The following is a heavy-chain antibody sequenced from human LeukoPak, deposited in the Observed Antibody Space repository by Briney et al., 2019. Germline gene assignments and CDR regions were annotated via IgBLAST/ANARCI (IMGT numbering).Heavy chain of an antibody. CDR3: ARVRRVIFGVVIENFDY. CDR1: GYTFTSYD. CDR2: MNPNSGNT. D-gene: IGHD3-3*01. V-gene: IGHV1-8*01. J-gene: IGHJ4*02. Sequence: ASVKVSCKASGYTFTSYDINWVRQATGQGLEWMGWMNPNSGNTGYAQKFQGRVTTTRNTSISTAYMELSSLRSEDTAVYYCARVRRVIFGVVIENFDYWGQGTLVTVSS.